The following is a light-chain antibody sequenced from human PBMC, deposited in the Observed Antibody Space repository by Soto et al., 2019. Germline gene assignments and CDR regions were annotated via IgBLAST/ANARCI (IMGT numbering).Light chain of an antibody. V-gene: IGLV1-51*01. J-gene: IGLJ3*02. Sequence: QSVLTQPPSVSAAPGQKVTISCSGSSSNIGNNYVSWYQQLPGAAPKILIFDDDRRPPGIPGRFSGSKSGTSATLGITGLQTGDEADYYCVTRDNSLSVCVFGGGTKLTVL. CDR2: DDD. CDR3: VTRDNSLSVCV. CDR1: SSNIGNNY.